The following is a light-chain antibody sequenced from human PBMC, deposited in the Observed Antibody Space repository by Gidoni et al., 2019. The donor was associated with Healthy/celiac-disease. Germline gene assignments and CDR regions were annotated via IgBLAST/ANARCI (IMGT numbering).Light chain of an antibody. CDR2: GNS. Sequence: QSVLTQPPSVSGAPGQRVTISCTGSSSTTGAGYDVHWYQQLPGTAPKLLIYGNSNRRSGVPDRFSGSKSGTSASLAITGLQAEDEADYYCQSYDSSLSALFGGGTKLTVL. CDR1: SSTTGAGYD. V-gene: IGLV1-40*01. CDR3: QSYDSSLSAL. J-gene: IGLJ2*01.